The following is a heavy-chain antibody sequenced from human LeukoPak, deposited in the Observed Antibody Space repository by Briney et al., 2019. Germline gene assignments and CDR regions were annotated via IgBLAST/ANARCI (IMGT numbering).Heavy chain of an antibody. CDR1: GDAFTSYG. D-gene: IGHD2-2*01. CDR3: ARAVSSTSSLGKNDY. J-gene: IGHJ4*02. Sequence: ASVRVSFEASGDAFTSYGISWGRQAPGQGREWMGWISAYNGNTNYAQKLQGRVTMTTDTSTSTAYMALRSLRSDDTAVCYCARAVSSTSSLGKNDYWGQGTLVTVSS. V-gene: IGHV1-18*04. CDR2: ISAYNGNT.